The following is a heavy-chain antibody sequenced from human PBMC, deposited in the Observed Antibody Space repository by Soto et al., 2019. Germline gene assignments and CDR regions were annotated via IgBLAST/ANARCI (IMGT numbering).Heavy chain of an antibody. CDR3: ASVACSGYYNSSGYYHDY. V-gene: IGHV1-24*01. D-gene: IGHD3-22*01. J-gene: IGHJ4*02. CDR1: GYTLTELS. Sequence: ASVKVSCKVSGYTLTELSMHWVRQAPGKGIERMRGFDPEDGDTIYAQKIQGRVTMTEDTSTDTAYREMSSLRSEDTAVYYCASVACSGYYNSSGYYHDYWGQGTVVTVSS. CDR2: FDPEDGDT.